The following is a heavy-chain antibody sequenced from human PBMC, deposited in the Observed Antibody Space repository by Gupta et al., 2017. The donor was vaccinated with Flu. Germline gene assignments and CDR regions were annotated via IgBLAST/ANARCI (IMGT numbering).Heavy chain of an antibody. CDR2: ISYDGSNK. CDR1: GFPFSSYG. CDR3: AKASWGDIVVVPAAIGIDY. D-gene: IGHD2-2*02. J-gene: IGHJ4*02. Sequence: QVQLVESGGGVVQPGRSLRLSCAASGFPFSSYGMHWVRQAPGKGLEWVAVISYDGSNKYYADSVKGRFTISRDNSKNTLYLQMNSLRAEDTAVYYCAKASWGDIVVVPAAIGIDYWGQGTLVTVSS. V-gene: IGHV3-30*18.